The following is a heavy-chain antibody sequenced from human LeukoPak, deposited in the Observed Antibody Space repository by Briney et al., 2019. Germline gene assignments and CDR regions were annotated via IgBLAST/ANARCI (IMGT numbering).Heavy chain of an antibody. CDR2: IYTGGNT. D-gene: IGHD3-22*01. J-gene: IGHJ4*02. Sequence: GGSLRLSCAASGFTVDSNYLSWVRQAPGKGLEWVSTIYTGGNTYYAASVEGRFTISRDFSKNTEFLHMNSLRAEDTAMYYCARGDDSGYYDYFDYWGQGALVTVSS. CDR1: GFTVDSNY. CDR3: ARGDDSGYYDYFDY. V-gene: IGHV3-53*01.